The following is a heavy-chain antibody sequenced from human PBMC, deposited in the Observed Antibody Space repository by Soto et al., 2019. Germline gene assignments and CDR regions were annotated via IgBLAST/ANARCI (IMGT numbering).Heavy chain of an antibody. CDR1: GFTFSSYA. J-gene: IGHJ3*02. V-gene: IGHV3-23*01. D-gene: IGHD2-15*01. CDR2: ISGSGGST. Sequence: GGSLRLSCAASGFTFSSYAMSWVRQAPGKGLEWVSAISGSGGSTYYADSVKGRFTISRDNSKNTLYLQMNSLRAEDMDVYYCATGIVVVVAATFDIWGQGTMVTVSS. CDR3: ATGIVVVVAATFDI.